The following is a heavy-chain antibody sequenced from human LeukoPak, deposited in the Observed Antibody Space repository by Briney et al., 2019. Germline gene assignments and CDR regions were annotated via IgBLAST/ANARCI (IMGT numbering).Heavy chain of an antibody. CDR1: GGSISSGDYY. CDR2: IYCSGST. V-gene: IGHV4-30-4*01. CDR3: ARGGYTAYYYGMDV. D-gene: IGHD5-18*01. Sequence: PSQTLSLTCTVSGGSISSGDYYWSWIRQPPGKGLEWIGYIYCSGSTYYNPSLKSRVTISVDTSKNQFSLKLSSVTAADTAVYYCARGGYTAYYYGMDVWGQGTTVTVSS. J-gene: IGHJ6*02.